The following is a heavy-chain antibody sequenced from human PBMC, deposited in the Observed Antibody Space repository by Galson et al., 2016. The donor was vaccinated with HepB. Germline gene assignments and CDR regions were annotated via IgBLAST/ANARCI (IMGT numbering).Heavy chain of an antibody. CDR3: ARVVAVGGNPPFAFDY. Sequence: SLRLSCAASGFTFSSYAMNWVRQAPGKGLEWVAGTSYNGNNKYYIDSVKGRFTISRDDSKNTMYLQMNGLRGDDTAVYYCARVVAVGGNPPFAFDYWGQGTLVTASS. CDR1: GFTFSSYA. D-gene: IGHD1-26*01. CDR2: TSYNGNNK. J-gene: IGHJ4*02. V-gene: IGHV3-30*04.